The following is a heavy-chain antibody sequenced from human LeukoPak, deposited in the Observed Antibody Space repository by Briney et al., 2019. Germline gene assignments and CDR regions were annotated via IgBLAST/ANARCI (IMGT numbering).Heavy chain of an antibody. CDR2: IYHSGST. CDR3: ARDYGSGSYYYNWFDP. J-gene: IGHJ5*02. CDR1: GYSISSGYY. D-gene: IGHD3-10*01. V-gene: IGHV4-38-2*02. Sequence: PSETLSLTCAVSGYSISSGYYWGWIRQPPGKGLEWIGSIYHSGSTYYNPSLKSRVTISVGTSKNQSSLKLSSVTAADTAVYYCARDYGSGSYYYNWFDPWGQGTLVTVSS.